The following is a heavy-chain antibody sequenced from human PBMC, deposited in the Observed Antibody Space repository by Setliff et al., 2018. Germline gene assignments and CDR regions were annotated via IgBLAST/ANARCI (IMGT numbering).Heavy chain of an antibody. CDR3: ARTGTYRYFDY. D-gene: IGHD1-1*01. CDR2: IYYRGDT. Sequence: SETLSLTCTVSGASLNSGTYYWGWIRQPPGKGLEWIGRIYYRGDTYYNASLKGRLTISVDTAQNQFSLRLTSVTAADTAVYYCARTGTYRYFDYWGQGALVPSPQ. CDR1: GASLNSGTYY. V-gene: IGHV4-39*01. J-gene: IGHJ4*02.